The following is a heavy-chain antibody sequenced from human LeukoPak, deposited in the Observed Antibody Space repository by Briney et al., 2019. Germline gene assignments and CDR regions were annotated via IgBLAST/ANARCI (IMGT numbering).Heavy chain of an antibody. V-gene: IGHV3-23*01. CDR2: ISGSGGST. J-gene: IGHJ4*02. CDR3: AKESDDSSGYSFDH. CDR1: GFSFSSYA. Sequence: GGSLRLSCAASGFSFSSYAMIWVRQAPGKGLEWVSSISGSGGSTYYADSVKGRFTISRDNTKNTLYLQMNSLRAEDTAVYYCAKESDDSSGYSFDHWGRGTLVTVSS. D-gene: IGHD3-22*01.